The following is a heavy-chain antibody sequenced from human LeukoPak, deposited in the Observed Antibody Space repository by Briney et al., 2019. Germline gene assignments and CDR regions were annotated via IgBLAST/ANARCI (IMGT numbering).Heavy chain of an antibody. Sequence: GGSLRLSCAASGFTFSSYAMSWVRQAPGKGLKWVSAISGSGGSTYYADSVKGRFTISRDNSKNTLYPQMNSLRAEDTAVYYCAKDVYDFWSGQGYFQHWGQGTLVTVSS. CDR2: ISGSGGST. D-gene: IGHD3-3*01. CDR3: AKDVYDFWSGQGYFQH. J-gene: IGHJ1*01. V-gene: IGHV3-23*01. CDR1: GFTFSSYA.